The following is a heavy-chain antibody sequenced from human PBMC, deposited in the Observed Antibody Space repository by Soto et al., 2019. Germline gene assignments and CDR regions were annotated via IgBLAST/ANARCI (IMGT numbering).Heavy chain of an antibody. CDR2: ISYDGSNK. Sequence: QVQLVESGGGVVQPGTSLRLSCAASGFTFSSYGMHWVRQAPGKGLEWVAVISYDGSNKYYADSVEGRFTISRDNSKNTLYLQMNSLRPEDTAMYFCAKDTREDWNFVVYYFDYWGQGTLVTVSS. D-gene: IGHD1-7*01. CDR3: AKDTREDWNFVVYYFDY. CDR1: GFTFSSYG. V-gene: IGHV3-30*18. J-gene: IGHJ4*02.